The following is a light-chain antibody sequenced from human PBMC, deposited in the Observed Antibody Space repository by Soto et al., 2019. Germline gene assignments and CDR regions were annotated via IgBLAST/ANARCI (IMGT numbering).Light chain of an antibody. CDR1: QSISSY. J-gene: IGKJ1*01. V-gene: IGKV1-39*01. CDR2: AAS. Sequence: DIQMTQSPSSLSACVGDRVTITCRASQSISSYLNWYQQKPGKVPKLLIYAASSLQSGVPSRFSGSGSGTDFTLTISSLQPEDFATYYCQQSYSTPRTFGQGTKADIK. CDR3: QQSYSTPRT.